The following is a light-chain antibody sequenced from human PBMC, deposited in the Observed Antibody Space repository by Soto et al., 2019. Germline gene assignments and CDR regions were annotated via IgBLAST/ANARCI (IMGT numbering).Light chain of an antibody. J-gene: IGKJ1*01. CDR2: DAS. CDR3: LRYNAFSQT. CDR1: QSMNDW. V-gene: IGKV1-5*01. Sequence: DIQMTQSPSTLSASVGGRVTITCRASQSMNDWLAWYQQKPGKAPKVLIYDASSLQSGVPSRFSGSGSGTEFTLTIDSLQPDDVATYYCLRYNAFSQTFGQGTK.